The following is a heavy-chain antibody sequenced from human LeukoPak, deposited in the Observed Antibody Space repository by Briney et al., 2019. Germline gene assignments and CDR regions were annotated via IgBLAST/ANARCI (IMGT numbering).Heavy chain of an antibody. D-gene: IGHD6-13*01. CDR2: ISSTSSTT. V-gene: IGHV3-48*02. CDR1: RFTFSGYS. J-gene: IGHJ5*02. Sequence: GGSLRLSCAASRFTFSGYSMNWVRQAPGKGLEWVSKISSTSSTTYYADSVKGRFTISRDNANNSLYLQMNSLRDEDTAVYYCAREGSSWSGGNRFDPWGQGTLVTVSS. CDR3: AREGSSWSGGNRFDP.